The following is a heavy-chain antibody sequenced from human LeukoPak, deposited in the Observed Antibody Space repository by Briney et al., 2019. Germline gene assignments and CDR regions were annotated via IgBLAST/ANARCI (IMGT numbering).Heavy chain of an antibody. CDR3: AKVGPGDYYYDSSGCSRYDAFDI. V-gene: IGHV3-23*01. D-gene: IGHD3-22*01. CDR2: ISGSGGST. Sequence: PGGSLRLSCVASGFTFSSYAMSWVRQAPGRGLEWVSAISGSGGSTYYADSVKGRFTISRDNSKNTLYLQMNSLRAEDTAVYYCAKVGPGDYYYDSSGCSRYDAFDIWGQGTMVTVSS. J-gene: IGHJ3*02. CDR1: GFTFSSYA.